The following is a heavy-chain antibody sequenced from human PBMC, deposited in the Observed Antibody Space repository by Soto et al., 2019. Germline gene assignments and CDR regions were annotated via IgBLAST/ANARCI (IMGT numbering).Heavy chain of an antibody. CDR1: VYSISSGYY. CDR2: IYHSGST. Sequence: SETLSLTCSVSVYSISSGYYWGWIRQPPGKGLEWIGSIYHSGSTYYNPSLKSRVTISVDTSKNQFSLKLSSVTAADTAVYYCARDLPLDVWGQGTTVTVSS. J-gene: IGHJ6*02. V-gene: IGHV4-38-2*02. CDR3: ARDLPLDV.